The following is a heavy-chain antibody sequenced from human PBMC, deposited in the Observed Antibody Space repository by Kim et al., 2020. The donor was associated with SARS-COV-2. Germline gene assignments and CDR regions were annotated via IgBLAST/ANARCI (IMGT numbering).Heavy chain of an antibody. CDR3: ARLEYYDSSGYPTPDY. D-gene: IGHD3-22*01. CDR1: GGSISSSSYY. J-gene: IGHJ4*02. Sequence: SETLSLTCTVSGGSISSSSYYWGWIRQPPGKGLEWIGSIYYSGSTYYNPSLKSRVTISVDTSKNQFSLKLSSVTAADTAVYYCARLEYYDSSGYPTPDYWGQGTLVTVSS. V-gene: IGHV4-39*01. CDR2: IYYSGST.